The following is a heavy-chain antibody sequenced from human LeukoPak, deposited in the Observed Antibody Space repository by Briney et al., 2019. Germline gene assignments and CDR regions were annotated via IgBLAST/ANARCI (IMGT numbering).Heavy chain of an antibody. CDR1: GYTFTSYY. J-gene: IGHJ6*03. D-gene: IGHD3-3*01. CDR2: INPSGGST. CDR3: ARDAALRDFWSGYPYYYYYYYMDV. V-gene: IGHV1-46*01. Sequence: GASVKVSCKASGYTFTSYYMHWVRQAPGQGLEWMGIINPSGGSTSYAQKFQGRVTMTRDTSTSTVYMELSRLRSDDTAVYYCARDAALRDFWSGYPYYYYYYYMDVWGKGTTVTVSS.